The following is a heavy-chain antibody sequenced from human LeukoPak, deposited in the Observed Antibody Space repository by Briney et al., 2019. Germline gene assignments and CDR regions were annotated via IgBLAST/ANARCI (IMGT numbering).Heavy chain of an antibody. J-gene: IGHJ5*02. V-gene: IGHV3-21*01. CDR2: ISSSSSYI. CDR3: ARLGILTGYYST. CDR1: GFTFSSYS. D-gene: IGHD3-9*01. Sequence: GGSLRLSCAASGFTFSSYSMNWVRQAPGKGLEWVSSISSSSSYIYYADSVKGRFTISRDNAKNSLYLQVNSLRAEDTAVYYCARLGILTGYYSTWGQGTLVTVSS.